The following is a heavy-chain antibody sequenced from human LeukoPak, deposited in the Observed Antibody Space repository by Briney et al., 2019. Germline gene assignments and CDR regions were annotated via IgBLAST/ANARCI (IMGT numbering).Heavy chain of an antibody. CDR3: ARGIKARLHFEY. D-gene: IGHD1-14*01. V-gene: IGHV3-74*01. Sequence: PGGFLRLSCAASGFTFSSYWMHWVRQVPGKGLVWVSRIHGDGKKTTYADFVEGRFTISRDNAKTTLYLQMNSLRVEDTAVYFCARGIKARLHFEYWGQGTLVTVSS. CDR1: GFTFSSYW. CDR2: IHGDGKKT. J-gene: IGHJ4*02.